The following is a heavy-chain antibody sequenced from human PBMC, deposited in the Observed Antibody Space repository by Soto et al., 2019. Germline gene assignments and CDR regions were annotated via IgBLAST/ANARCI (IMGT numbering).Heavy chain of an antibody. CDR2: INHSGST. V-gene: IGHV4-34*01. J-gene: IGHJ4*02. Sequence: SETLSLTCAVYGGSFSGYYWSWIRQPPGKGLEWIGEINHSGSTNYNPSLKSRVTISVDTSKNQFSLKLSSVTAADTAVYYCARASIAARRFDYWGQGTLVTVSS. CDR3: ARASIAARRFDY. D-gene: IGHD6-6*01. CDR1: GGSFSGYY.